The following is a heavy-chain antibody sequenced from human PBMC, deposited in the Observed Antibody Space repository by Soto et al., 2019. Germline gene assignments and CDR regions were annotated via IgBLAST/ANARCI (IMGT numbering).Heavy chain of an antibody. CDR2: IYYSGST. V-gene: IGHV4-59*08. CDR3: ARRIPHCSGGSCYSSAYYYYYMDV. J-gene: IGHJ6*03. Sequence: SETLSLTCTVSGGSISSYYWSWIRQPPGKGLEWIGYIYYSGSTNYNPSLKSRVTISVDTSKNQFSLKLSSVTAADTAVYYCARRIPHCSGGSCYSSAYYYYYMDVWGKGTTVTVSS. D-gene: IGHD2-15*01. CDR1: GGSISSYY.